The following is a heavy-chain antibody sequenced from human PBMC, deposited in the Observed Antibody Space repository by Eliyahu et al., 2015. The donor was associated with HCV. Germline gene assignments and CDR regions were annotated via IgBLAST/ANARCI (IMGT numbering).Heavy chain of an antibody. CDR3: ARDNRGRAFDI. CDR1: GFTFSSYA. J-gene: IGHJ3*02. CDR2: ISYDGSNK. Sequence: QVQLVESGGGVVQPGRSLRLSCAVSGFTFSSYAMHWVRQAPGKGLEWVAVISYDGSNKYYADSVKGRFTISRDNSKNTLYLQMNSLRAEDTAVYYCARDNRGRAFDIWGQGTMVTVSS. D-gene: IGHD7-27*01. V-gene: IGHV3-30-3*01.